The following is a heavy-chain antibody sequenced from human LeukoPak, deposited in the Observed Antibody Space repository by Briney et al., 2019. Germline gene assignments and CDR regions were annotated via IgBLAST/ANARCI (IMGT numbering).Heavy chain of an antibody. CDR1: GFTFSDNY. D-gene: IGHD4-23*01. CDR2: ISSSSSYI. Sequence: PGGSLRLSCAASGFTFSDNYVSWIRQAPGKGLEWVSSISSSSSYIYYADSVKGRFTISRDNAKNSLYLQMNSLRAEDTAVYYCAAGVKRERDPFDYWGQGTLVTVSS. J-gene: IGHJ4*02. CDR3: AAGVKRERDPFDY. V-gene: IGHV3-11*06.